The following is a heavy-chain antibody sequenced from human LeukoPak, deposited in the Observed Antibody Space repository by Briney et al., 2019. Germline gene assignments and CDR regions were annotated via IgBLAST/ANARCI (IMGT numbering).Heavy chain of an antibody. CDR1: GYTFTSYA. Sequence: ASVKVSCKASGYTFTSYAMHWVRQAPGQRLEWMGWINAGNGNTKYSQEFQGRVTITRDTSASTAYMELSSLRSEDTAVYYCAIAYGFGELIYGYWGQGTLVTVSS. CDR2: INAGNGNT. J-gene: IGHJ4*02. CDR3: AIAYGFGELIYGY. D-gene: IGHD3-10*01. V-gene: IGHV1-3*03.